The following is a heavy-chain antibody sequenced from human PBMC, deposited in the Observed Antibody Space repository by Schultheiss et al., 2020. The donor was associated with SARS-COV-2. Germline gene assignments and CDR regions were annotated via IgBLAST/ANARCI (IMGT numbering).Heavy chain of an antibody. V-gene: IGHV3-30*01. Sequence: GESLKISCAASGFTFSSYAMHWVRQAPGKGLEWVAVISYDGSNKYYADSVKGRFTISRDNSKNTLYLQMNSLRAEDTAVYYCARDHLEAYYDSSGYPYGMDVWGQGTTVTVSS. CDR2: ISYDGSNK. D-gene: IGHD3-22*01. CDR3: ARDHLEAYYDSSGYPYGMDV. CDR1: GFTFSSYA. J-gene: IGHJ6*02.